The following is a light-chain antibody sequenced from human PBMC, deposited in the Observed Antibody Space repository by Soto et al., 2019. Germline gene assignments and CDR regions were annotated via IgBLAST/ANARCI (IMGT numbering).Light chain of an antibody. Sequence: EVVITQSPSTLSVHPGERATLSCRASESVSRNLAWYQQKPGQAPRLLIYDASTRATGIPDRFSGGGSGTEFTLTISSLQSEDFVVYYCQQYNSWTPITFGQGTRLEIK. CDR3: QQYNSWTPIT. CDR2: DAS. CDR1: ESVSRN. V-gene: IGKV3-15*01. J-gene: IGKJ5*01.